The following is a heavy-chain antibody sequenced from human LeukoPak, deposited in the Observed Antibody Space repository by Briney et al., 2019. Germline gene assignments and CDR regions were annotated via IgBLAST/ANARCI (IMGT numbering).Heavy chain of an antibody. D-gene: IGHD3-22*01. Sequence: SETLSLTCTVSGGSVSSGGYHWTWIRQHPGEGLEWIGYIYYSGSAYHNPSLKSRLTLSIDTSKNQFSPKMSSVTAADTAVYYCARLSYYDSSGSYYYGMDVWGQGTTVTVSS. J-gene: IGHJ6*02. CDR3: ARLSYYDSSGSYYYGMDV. CDR2: IYYSGSA. V-gene: IGHV4-31*03. CDR1: GGSVSSGGYH.